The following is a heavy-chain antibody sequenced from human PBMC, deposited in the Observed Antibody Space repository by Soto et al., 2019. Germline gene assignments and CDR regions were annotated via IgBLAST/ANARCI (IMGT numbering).Heavy chain of an antibody. CDR2: ISAYNGNT. Sequence: QVQLVQSGAEVKKPGASVKVSCKASGYTFTSYGISWVRQAPGQGLEWMGWISAYNGNTNYAQKLQGRVTMTTDTSXSXXXMXLRSLRSDDTAVYYCARESPPADYWGQGTLVTVSS. CDR3: ARESPPADY. CDR1: GYTFTSYG. V-gene: IGHV1-18*01. J-gene: IGHJ4*02.